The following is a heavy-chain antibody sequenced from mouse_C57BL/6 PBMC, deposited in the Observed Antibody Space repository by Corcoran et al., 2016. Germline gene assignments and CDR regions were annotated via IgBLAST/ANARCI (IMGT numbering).Heavy chain of an antibody. CDR3: ARERITTVVAGDYFDY. J-gene: IGHJ2*01. V-gene: IGHV9-3*01. D-gene: IGHD1-1*01. Sequence: QIQLVQSGPELKKPGETVKISCNASGYTFTTYGMSWVKQAPGKGLKWMVWINTYSGVPTYADDFKGRFAFSLETSPSTAYLQINNLKNEDTATYVCARERITTVVAGDYFDYWGQGTTLTVSS. CDR1: GYTFTTYG. CDR2: INTYSGVP.